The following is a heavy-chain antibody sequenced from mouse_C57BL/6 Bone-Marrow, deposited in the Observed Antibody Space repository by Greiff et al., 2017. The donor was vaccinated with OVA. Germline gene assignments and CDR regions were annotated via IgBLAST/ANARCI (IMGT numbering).Heavy chain of an antibody. V-gene: IGHV5-6*01. D-gene: IGHD1-2*01. Sequence: EVKLVESGGDLVKPGGSLKLSCAASGFTFSSYGMSWVRQTPDKRLEWVATISSGGSYTYYPDSVKGRFTISRDNAKNTLYLQMSSLKSEDTAMYYGARVLSLGAMDYWGQGTSVTVSS. CDR2: ISSGGSYT. CDR1: GFTFSSYG. CDR3: ARVLSLGAMDY. J-gene: IGHJ4*01.